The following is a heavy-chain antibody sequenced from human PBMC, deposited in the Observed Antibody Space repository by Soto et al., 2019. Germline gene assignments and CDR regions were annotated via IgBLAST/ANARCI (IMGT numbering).Heavy chain of an antibody. CDR3: AHRSEVATIFDY. D-gene: IGHD5-12*01. J-gene: IGHJ4*02. Sequence: QITLKESGPTLVKPTQTLTLTCTFSGFSLSTSGVGVGWIRQPPGKALEWLALIYWDDDKRYSPSLKSRLTITKDTSKNQVVLTMTNMDPVDTATYYWAHRSEVATIFDYWGQGTLVTVSS. V-gene: IGHV2-5*02. CDR1: GFSLSTSGVG. CDR2: IYWDDDK.